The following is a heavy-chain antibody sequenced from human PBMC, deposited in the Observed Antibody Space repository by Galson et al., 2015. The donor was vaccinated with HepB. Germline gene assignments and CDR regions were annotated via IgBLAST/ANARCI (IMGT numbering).Heavy chain of an antibody. D-gene: IGHD4-17*01. J-gene: IGHJ6*03. V-gene: IGHV3-15*01. CDR3: TTNGDYVPAGYYYYYYYMDV. Sequence: SLRLSCAASGFTFSNAWMSWVRQAPGKGLEWVGRIKSKTDGGTTDYAAPVKGRFTISRDDSKNTLYLQMNSLKTEDTAVYYCTTNGDYVPAGYYYYYYYMDVWGKGTTVTVSS. CDR1: GFTFSNAW. CDR2: IKSKTDGGTT.